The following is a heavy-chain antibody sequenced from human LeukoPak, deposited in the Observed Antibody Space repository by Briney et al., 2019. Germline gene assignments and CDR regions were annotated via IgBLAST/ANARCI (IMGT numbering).Heavy chain of an antibody. V-gene: IGHV3-33*01. J-gene: IGHJ4*02. CDR2: IWYDGSNK. CDR3: AREGVVPAASTFDY. CDR1: GFTFSSYG. D-gene: IGHD2-2*01. Sequence: GGSLRLSCAASGFTFSSYGMHWVRQAPGKGLEWVAVIWYDGSNKYYADSVKGRFTISRDNSKNTLYLQMNSLRAEDTAVYYCAREGVVPAASTFDYWGQGTLVTVPS.